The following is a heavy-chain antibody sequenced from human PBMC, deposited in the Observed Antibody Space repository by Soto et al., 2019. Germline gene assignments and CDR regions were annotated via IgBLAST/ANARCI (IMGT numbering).Heavy chain of an antibody. J-gene: IGHJ5*02. D-gene: IGHD6-13*01. CDR2: IIPIFGTA. Sequence: QVQLVQSGAEVKKPGSSVKVSCKASGGTFSSYAISWVRQAPGQGLEWMGGIIPIFGTANYAQKFQGRVTITADESTSTAYMELSSLRSEDTAVYYCARLPGIAAAGRGGWFDPWGQGTLVTVSS. CDR1: GGTFSSYA. CDR3: ARLPGIAAAGRGGWFDP. V-gene: IGHV1-69*12.